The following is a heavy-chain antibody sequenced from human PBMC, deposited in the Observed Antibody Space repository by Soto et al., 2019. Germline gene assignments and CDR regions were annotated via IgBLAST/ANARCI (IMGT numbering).Heavy chain of an antibody. D-gene: IGHD3-3*01. CDR3: AKVSAIFGVVIPYFDY. J-gene: IGHJ4*02. V-gene: IGHV1-46*01. CDR2: INPSGGST. CDR1: GYTFTSYY. Sequence: ASVKVSCKASGYTFTSYYMHWVRQAPGQGLEWMGIINPSGGSTSYAQKFQGRVTMTRDTSTSTVYMELSSLRAEDTAVYYCAKVSAIFGVVIPYFDYWGQGTLVTVSS.